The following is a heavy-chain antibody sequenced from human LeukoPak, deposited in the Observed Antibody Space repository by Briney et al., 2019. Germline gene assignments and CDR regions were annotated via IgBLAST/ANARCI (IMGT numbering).Heavy chain of an antibody. D-gene: IGHD5-24*01. Sequence: PSETLSPTCTVSGGSISSYYWSWIRQPPGKGLEWIGYIYYSGSTNYNPSLKSRVTISVDTSKNQSSLKLSSVTAADTAVYYCARDHREMATTDAFDIWGQGTMVTVSS. CDR1: GGSISSYY. J-gene: IGHJ3*02. CDR2: IYYSGST. V-gene: IGHV4-59*01. CDR3: ARDHREMATTDAFDI.